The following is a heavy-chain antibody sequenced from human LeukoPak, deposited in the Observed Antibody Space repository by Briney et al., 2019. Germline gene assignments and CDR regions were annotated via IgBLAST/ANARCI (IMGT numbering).Heavy chain of an antibody. CDR2: MNPNSGNT. CDR1: GYTFTGYY. J-gene: IGHJ4*02. D-gene: IGHD1-26*01. Sequence: ASVKVSCKASGYTFTGYYMHWVRQAPGQGLEWMGWMNPNSGNTGYAQKFEGRVTITRNTSISTAYMEVSSLTSEDTAVYYCARGHSGTYFWLGGKFDYWGQGTLVTVSS. CDR3: ARGHSGTYFWLGGKFDY. V-gene: IGHV1-8*03.